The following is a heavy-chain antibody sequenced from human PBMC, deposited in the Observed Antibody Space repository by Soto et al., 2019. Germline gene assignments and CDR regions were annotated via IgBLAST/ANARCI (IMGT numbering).Heavy chain of an antibody. V-gene: IGHV1-69*02. CDR2: IIPILGIA. Sequence: GGSVKVSCKASGGTFSSYTISWVRQAPGQGLEWMGRIIPILGIANYAQKLQGRVTITADKSTSTAYMELSSLRSEDTAVYYGAPGQLEYCSSTSGPGAGSAPWGQGTLVTVSS. D-gene: IGHD2-2*01. J-gene: IGHJ5*02. CDR3: APGQLEYCSSTSGPGAGSAP. CDR1: GGTFSSYT.